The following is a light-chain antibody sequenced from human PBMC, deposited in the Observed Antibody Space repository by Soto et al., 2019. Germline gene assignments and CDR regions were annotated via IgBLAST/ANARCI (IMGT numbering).Light chain of an antibody. Sequence: QSVLTQPASVSGSPGQSITISCTGTSSDVGAYNYVSWYQQHPGKAPKLMIYEVSNRPSGVSNRFSGSKSGNTASLTISGIQAEDEADYYCRSYISSSTPYVFGAGTKVT. J-gene: IGLJ1*01. CDR2: EVS. CDR3: RSYISSSTPYV. V-gene: IGLV2-14*01. CDR1: SSDVGAYNY.